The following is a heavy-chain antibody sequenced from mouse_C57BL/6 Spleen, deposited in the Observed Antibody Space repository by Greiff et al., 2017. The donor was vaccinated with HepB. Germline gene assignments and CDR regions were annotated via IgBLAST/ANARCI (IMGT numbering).Heavy chain of an antibody. CDR2: ISYSGST. Sequence: EVQLQESGPGMVKPSQSLSLTCTVTGYSITSGYDWHWIRHFPGNKLEWMGYISYSGSTNYNPSLKSRISITHDTSKNHFFLKLNSVTTEDTATYYCARSPTAGYAMDYWGQGTSVTVSS. CDR3: ARSPTAGYAMDY. J-gene: IGHJ4*01. CDR1: GYSITSGYD. V-gene: IGHV3-1*01. D-gene: IGHD1-2*01.